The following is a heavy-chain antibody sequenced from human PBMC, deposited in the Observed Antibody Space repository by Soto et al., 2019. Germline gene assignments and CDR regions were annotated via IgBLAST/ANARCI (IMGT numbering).Heavy chain of an antibody. CDR3: ASGSLVPVALQDVAH. V-gene: IGHV4-4*02. D-gene: IGHD3-10*01. CDR1: SGSISSSYW. CDR2: SSHRGST. Sequence: QVQLQESGPGLVKPSETLSLTCGVSSGSISSSYWWSWVRQSPVKGLAWFGESSHRGSTNYNPSLTRRLTISIDDFKHQFSLHVSSVTAAGTAMYYCASGSLVPVALQDVAHWGEGTLVTVSS. J-gene: IGHJ1*01.